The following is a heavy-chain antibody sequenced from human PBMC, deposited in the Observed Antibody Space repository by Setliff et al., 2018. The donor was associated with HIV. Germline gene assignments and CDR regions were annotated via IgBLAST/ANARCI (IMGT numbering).Heavy chain of an antibody. Sequence: GESLKISCKGSGYSFTTNWIGWVRQMPGKGLEWMGVIYPGDSDTRYRPSFQGQVTISADKSIGTAYLQWSRLKASDTAMYYCARGPLLDYDILTGYYHDAFDIWGQGTMVTVSS. CDR3: ARGPLLDYDILTGYYHDAFDI. CDR1: GYSFTTNW. V-gene: IGHV5-51*01. J-gene: IGHJ3*02. CDR2: IYPGDSDT. D-gene: IGHD3-9*01.